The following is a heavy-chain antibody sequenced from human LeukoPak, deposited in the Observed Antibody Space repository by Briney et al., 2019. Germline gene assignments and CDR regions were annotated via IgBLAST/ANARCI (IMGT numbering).Heavy chain of an antibody. CDR2: INPNSGGT. CDR3: ARDRPYYDSSGYYLFDY. CDR1: GYTFNGYY. Sequence: GASVKVSFKASGYTFNGYYMHWVRQAPGQGLEWMGWINPNSGGTNYAQKFQGRVTMTRDTSISTAYMELSRLRSDDTAVYYCARDRPYYDSSGYYLFDYWGQGTLVTVSS. D-gene: IGHD3-22*01. J-gene: IGHJ4*02. V-gene: IGHV1-2*02.